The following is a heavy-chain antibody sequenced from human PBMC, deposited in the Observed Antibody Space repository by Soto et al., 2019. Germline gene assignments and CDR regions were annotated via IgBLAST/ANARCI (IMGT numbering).Heavy chain of an antibody. Sequence: GSLRLSCAASGFTFSSYSMNWVRQAPGKGLEWVSYISSSSTTKYYADSVKGRFTISRDNAKNSLYLQMNSLRAEDTAVYYCARDGCSGSNCLNWFDPWGQGP. CDR1: GFTFSSYS. V-gene: IGHV3-48*01. CDR3: ARDGCSGSNCLNWFDP. J-gene: IGHJ5*02. D-gene: IGHD2-15*01. CDR2: ISSSSTTK.